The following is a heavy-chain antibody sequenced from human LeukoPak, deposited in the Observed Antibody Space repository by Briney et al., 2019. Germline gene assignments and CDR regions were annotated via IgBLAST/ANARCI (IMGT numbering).Heavy chain of an antibody. V-gene: IGHV4-39*01. CDR2: IYYSGST. J-gene: IGHJ6*03. Sequence: GSLRLSCAASGFTFSSYRMNWVRQPPGKGLEWIGSIYYSGSTYYNPSLKSRVTISVDTSKNQFSLKLSSVTAADTAVYYCARRPYGSGSRNADYYYYMDVWGKGTTVTVSS. D-gene: IGHD3-10*01. CDR1: GFTFSSYRMN. CDR3: ARRPYGSGSRNADYYYYMDV.